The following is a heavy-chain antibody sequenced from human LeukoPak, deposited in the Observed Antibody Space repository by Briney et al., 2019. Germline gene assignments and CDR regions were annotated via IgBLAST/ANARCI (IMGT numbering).Heavy chain of an antibody. CDR1: GFTFDDYA. CDR2: ISWNSGSI. D-gene: IGHD3-9*01. V-gene: IGHV3-9*01. J-gene: IGHJ5*02. Sequence: GGSLRLSCAASGFTFDDYAMHWVRQAPGKGLEWVSGISWNSGSIGYADSVKGRFTISRDNAKNSLYLQMNSLRAEDTALYYCAPLHPISRGHNRFDPWGQGTLVTVSS. CDR3: APLHPISRGHNRFDP.